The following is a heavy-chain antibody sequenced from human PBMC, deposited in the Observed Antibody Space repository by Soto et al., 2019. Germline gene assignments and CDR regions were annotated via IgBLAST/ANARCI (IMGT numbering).Heavy chain of an antibody. CDR3: ATLVATNEAFDY. D-gene: IGHD5-12*01. J-gene: IGHJ4*02. V-gene: IGHV3-74*01. CDR2: INSDGSST. CDR1: GFTFSSYW. Sequence: GGSLRLSCAASGFTFSSYWMHWVRQAPGKGLVWVSRINSDGSSTSYADSVKGRFTISRDNAKNTLYLQMNSLRAEDTAVYYCATLVATNEAFDYWGQGTLVTVSS.